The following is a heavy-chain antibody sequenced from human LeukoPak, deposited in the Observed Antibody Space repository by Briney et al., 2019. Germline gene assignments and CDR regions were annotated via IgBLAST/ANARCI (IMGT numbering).Heavy chain of an antibody. V-gene: IGHV3-13*01. J-gene: IGHJ6*02. Sequence: GGSLRLSCAASGFTFSSYDMHWVRQATGKGLEWVSAIGTAGDTYYPGSVKGRFTISRVNAKNSLYLQMNSLRAEDTAVYYCAHRLNSYDSSGYAWGMDVWGQGTTVTASS. CDR3: AHRLNSYDSSGYAWGMDV. D-gene: IGHD3-22*01. CDR2: IGTAGDT. CDR1: GFTFSSYD.